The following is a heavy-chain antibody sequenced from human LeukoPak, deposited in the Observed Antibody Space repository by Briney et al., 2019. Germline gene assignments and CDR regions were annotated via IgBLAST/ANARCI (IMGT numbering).Heavy chain of an antibody. CDR3: ARHFRAFDV. CDR2: IYYRGSA. D-gene: IGHD2/OR15-2a*01. Sequence: PSETLSLTCTVSGGAISGYYWSWIRQPPGKGLEYIGYIYYRGSANYNPSLKSRVTTSLATSKNQSSLKLSSVTAADTAVYYCARHFRAFDVWGQGTMVTVSS. J-gene: IGHJ3*01. CDR1: GGAISGYY. V-gene: IGHV4-59*08.